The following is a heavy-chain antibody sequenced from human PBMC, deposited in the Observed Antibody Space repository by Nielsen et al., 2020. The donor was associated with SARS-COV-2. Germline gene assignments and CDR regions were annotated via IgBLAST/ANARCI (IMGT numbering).Heavy chain of an antibody. J-gene: IGHJ4*02. D-gene: IGHD5-18*01. Sequence: WIRQPPGKGLEWVAVISYDGSNKYYADSVKGRFTISRDNSKNTLYLQMNSLRAEDTAVYYCAKAADTAMVDYWGQGTLVTVPS. CDR3: AKAADTAMVDY. V-gene: IGHV3-30*18. CDR2: ISYDGSNK.